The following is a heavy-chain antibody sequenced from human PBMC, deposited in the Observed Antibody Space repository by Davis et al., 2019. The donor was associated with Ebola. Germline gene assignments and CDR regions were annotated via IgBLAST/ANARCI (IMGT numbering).Heavy chain of an antibody. J-gene: IGHJ2*01. CDR1: GYSISNGFS. V-gene: IGHV4-38-2*02. D-gene: IGHD3-3*01. CDR3: ARARTIFGVVTRGWYFDL. CDR2: INHSGST. Sequence: SETLSLTCTVSGYSISNGFSWSWIRQPPGKGLEWIGEINHSGSTNYNPSLKSRVTISVDTSKNQFSLKLSSVTAADTAVYYCARARTIFGVVTRGWYFDLWGRGTLVTVSS.